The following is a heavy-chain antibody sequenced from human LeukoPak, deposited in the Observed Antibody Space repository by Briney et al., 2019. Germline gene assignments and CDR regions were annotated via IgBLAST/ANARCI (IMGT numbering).Heavy chain of an antibody. J-gene: IGHJ6*02. V-gene: IGHV1-2*02. D-gene: IGHD2-15*01. CDR1: GYTFTSYY. CDR3: ARVRSHCSGGSCYSYYYYGMDV. CDR2: INPNSGGT. Sequence: GASVKVSCKASGYTFTSYYMHWVRQAPGQGLEWMGWINPNSGGTNYAQKFQGRVTMTRDTSISTAYMELSRLRSDDTAVYYCARVRSHCSGGSCYSYYYYGMDVWGQGTTVTVSS.